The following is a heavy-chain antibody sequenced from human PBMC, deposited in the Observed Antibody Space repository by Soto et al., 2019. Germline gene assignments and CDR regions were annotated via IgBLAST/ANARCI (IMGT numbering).Heavy chain of an antibody. Sequence: GGSLRLSCAASGFTFSSYWMSWVRQAPGKGLEWVANIKQDGSEKYYVDSVKGRFTISRDNAKNSLYLQMNSLRAEDTAVYYCARALLTPSSGSYIYWGQGTLVTVSS. CDR2: IKQDGSEK. J-gene: IGHJ4*02. CDR1: GFTFSSYW. D-gene: IGHD3-10*01. CDR3: ARALLTPSSGSYIY. V-gene: IGHV3-7*01.